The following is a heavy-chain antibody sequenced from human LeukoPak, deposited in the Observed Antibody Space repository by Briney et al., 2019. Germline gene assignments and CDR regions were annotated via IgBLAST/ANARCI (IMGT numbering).Heavy chain of an antibody. CDR1: GFTFSSYS. J-gene: IGHJ4*02. D-gene: IGHD5-18*01. CDR2: ISYDGSNK. V-gene: IGHV3-30*18. Sequence: PGGSLRLSCAASGFTFSSYSMHWVRQAPGKGLEWVAVISYDGSNKYYADSVKGRFTISRDNSKNTLYLQMNSLRAEDTAVYYCAKSHGYGYDYYFDYWGQGTLVTVSS. CDR3: AKSHGYGYDYYFDY.